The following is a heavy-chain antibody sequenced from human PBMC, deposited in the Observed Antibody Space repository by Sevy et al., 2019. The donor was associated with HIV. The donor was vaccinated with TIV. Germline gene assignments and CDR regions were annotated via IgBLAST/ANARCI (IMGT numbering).Heavy chain of an antibody. V-gene: IGHV3-11*01. CDR3: ARDFKGSGHYYRKYYFDY. D-gene: IGHD3-10*01. CDR1: GFTFSDYS. J-gene: IGHJ4*02. CDR2: IRSSNTI. Sequence: GGSLRLSCAASGFTFSDYSMSWIRQAPGKGLEWVSYIRSSNTIYYADSVKGRFTISRDNAKNSQYLQMNSLRAEDTAFYYCARDFKGSGHYYRKYYFDYWGQGTLVTVSS.